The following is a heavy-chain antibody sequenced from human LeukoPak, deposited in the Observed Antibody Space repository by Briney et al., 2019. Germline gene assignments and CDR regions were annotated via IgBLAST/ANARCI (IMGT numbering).Heavy chain of an antibody. J-gene: IGHJ6*03. CDR3: ARSGYCSSTSCYQDYYYYMDV. Sequence: GGSLRLSCAASGFTFSSYSMNWVRQAPGKGLEWVSSISSSSSYIYYADSVKGRFTISRDNSKNTLYLQMNSLRAEDTAVYYCARSGYCSSTSCYQDYYYYMDVWGKGTTVTVSS. V-gene: IGHV3-21*01. CDR1: GFTFSSYS. D-gene: IGHD2-2*01. CDR2: ISSSSSYI.